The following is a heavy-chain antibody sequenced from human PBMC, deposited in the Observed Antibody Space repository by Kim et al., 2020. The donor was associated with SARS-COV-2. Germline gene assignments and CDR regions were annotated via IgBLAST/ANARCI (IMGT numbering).Heavy chain of an antibody. CDR3: ARLQAVAGSGY. D-gene: IGHD6-19*01. J-gene: IGHJ4*02. V-gene: IGHV4-39*07. Sequence: THYNPALKRRVTISVDTSKNQFSLKLSSVTAADTAVYYCARLQAVAGSGYWGQGTLVTVSS. CDR2: T.